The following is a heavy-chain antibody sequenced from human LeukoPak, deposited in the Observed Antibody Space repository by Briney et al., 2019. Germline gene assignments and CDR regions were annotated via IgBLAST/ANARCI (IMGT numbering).Heavy chain of an antibody. V-gene: IGHV3-7*01. CDR1: GFTFSSYA. D-gene: IGHD6-19*01. Sequence: GGSLRLSCAASGFTFSSYAMSWVRQAPGKGLEWVGNIKRDGSEQYYVDSVKGRFTISRDNAKNSLYLQIISLRAEDTAVYYCARDRGSSGWYFPFDYWGQGSLVTVSS. CDR3: ARDRGSSGWYFPFDY. J-gene: IGHJ4*02. CDR2: IKRDGSEQ.